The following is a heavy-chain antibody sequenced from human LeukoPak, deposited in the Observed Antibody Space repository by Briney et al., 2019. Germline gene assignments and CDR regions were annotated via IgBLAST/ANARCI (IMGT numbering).Heavy chain of an antibody. Sequence: GGSVRLSCAASGFTFSSYGMHWVRQAPGKGLEWVAFIHFDGSTKYSGDSVKGRFTVSRDNSKNTLYLQMNSLRPEDTAVYYCAKDQCTRTSCDGYPGHWGQGTLVTVSS. CDR2: IHFDGSTK. J-gene: IGHJ4*02. D-gene: IGHD2-2*01. CDR3: AKDQCTRTSCDGYPGH. V-gene: IGHV3-30*02. CDR1: GFTFSSYG.